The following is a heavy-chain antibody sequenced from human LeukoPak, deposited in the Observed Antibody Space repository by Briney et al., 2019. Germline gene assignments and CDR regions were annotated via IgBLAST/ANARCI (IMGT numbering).Heavy chain of an antibody. CDR2: IIPIFGTA. V-gene: IGHV1-69*05. Sequence: ASVKVSCKASGGTFSSYAISWVRQAPGQGLEWMGRIIPIFGTANYAQKFQGRVTITTGESTSTAYMELSSLRSEDTAVYYCARSVTGPHYYYYYMDVWGKGTTATVSS. J-gene: IGHJ6*03. CDR1: GGTFSSYA. CDR3: ARSVTGPHYYYYYMDV. D-gene: IGHD4-11*01.